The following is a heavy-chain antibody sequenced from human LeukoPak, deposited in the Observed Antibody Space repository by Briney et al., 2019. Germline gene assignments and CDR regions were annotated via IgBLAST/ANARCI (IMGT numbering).Heavy chain of an antibody. CDR2: ISGSGGST. CDR3: AKEGIAAAGTGYYYYYYMDV. J-gene: IGHJ6*03. V-gene: IGHV3-23*01. CDR1: GFTFSSYA. D-gene: IGHD6-13*01. Sequence: GGSLRLSCAASGFTFSSYAMIWVRQAPGKGLEWVSAISGSGGSTYYADSVKGRFTISRDNSKNTLYLQMNSLRAEDTAVYYCAKEGIAAAGTGYYYYYYMDVWGKGTTVTVSS.